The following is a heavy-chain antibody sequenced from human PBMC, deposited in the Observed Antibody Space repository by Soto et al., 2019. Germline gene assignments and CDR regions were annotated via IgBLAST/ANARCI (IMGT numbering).Heavy chain of an antibody. CDR3: ARDDIPGRAVAIYGMDV. CDR1: RFTFSNYA. D-gene: IGHD6-19*01. Sequence: GRALRLSCAASRFTFSNYAMHWVRQAPGKGLEWVAVIWYDGSNKYYADSVKGRFTISRDNSKNTLYLQMNSLRAEDTAVYYCARDDIPGRAVAIYGMDVWGQGTTVTVSS. CDR2: IWYDGSNK. V-gene: IGHV3-33*01. J-gene: IGHJ6*02.